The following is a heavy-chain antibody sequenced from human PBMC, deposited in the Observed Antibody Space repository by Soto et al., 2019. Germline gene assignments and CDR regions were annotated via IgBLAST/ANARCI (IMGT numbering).Heavy chain of an antibody. V-gene: IGHV4-34*01. CDR1: GGSFSGYY. J-gene: IGHJ6*02. CDR3: ARRRGRQQLVQRYYNGMDV. D-gene: IGHD6-13*01. CDR2: INHSGST. Sequence: QVQLQQWGAGLLKPSETLSLTCAVYGGSFSGYYWTWIRQPPGKGLEWIGEINHSGSTNYNPSLKSRVTISVDTSKNQCSLTLSSVSAADTAVYFCARRRGRQQLVQRYYNGMDVWGQGTTVTVSS.